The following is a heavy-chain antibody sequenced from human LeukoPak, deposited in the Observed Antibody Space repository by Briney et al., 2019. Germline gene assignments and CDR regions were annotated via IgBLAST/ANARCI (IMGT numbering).Heavy chain of an antibody. CDR3: ARAGYCSSTSCDYYYYYYGMDV. V-gene: IGHV4-34*01. D-gene: IGHD2-2*01. Sequence: SETLSLTCAVYGGSFSGYYWSWIRQPPGKGLEWIGEINHSGGTNYNPSLKSRVTISVDTSKNQFSLKLSSVTAADTAVYYCARAGYCSSTSCDYYYYYYGMDVWGQGTTVTVSS. CDR1: GGSFSGYY. J-gene: IGHJ6*02. CDR2: INHSGGT.